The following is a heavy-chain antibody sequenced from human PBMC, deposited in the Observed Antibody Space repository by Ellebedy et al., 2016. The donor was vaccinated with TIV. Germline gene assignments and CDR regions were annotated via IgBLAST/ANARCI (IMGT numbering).Heavy chain of an antibody. CDR3: AREKGITIFGVGAPNDY. CDR1: GFTFSSYA. D-gene: IGHD3-3*01. V-gene: IGHV3-23*01. CDR2: VSGTGGNT. Sequence: GGSLRLSCAASGFTFSSYAMSWVRQAPGKGLEWVSGVSGTGGNTHYADSVKGRFTISRDNAKNSLYLQMNSLRTEDTAVYYCAREKGITIFGVGAPNDYWGQGTLVTVSS. J-gene: IGHJ4*02.